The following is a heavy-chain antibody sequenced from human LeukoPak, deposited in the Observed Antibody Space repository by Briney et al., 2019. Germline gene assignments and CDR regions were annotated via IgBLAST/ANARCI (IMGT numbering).Heavy chain of an antibody. D-gene: IGHD2-2*01. CDR1: GGSFSGYY. J-gene: IGHJ5*02. V-gene: IGHV4-34*01. CDR3: ARGGPWIVVVPAGDYNWFDP. Sequence: SETLSLTCAVYGGSFSGYYWSWIRQPPGKGLEWIGEINHSGSTNYNPSLKSRVTISVDTSKNQFSLKLSSVTAADTAVYYCARGGPWIVVVPAGDYNWFDPWGQRTLVTVSS. CDR2: INHSGST.